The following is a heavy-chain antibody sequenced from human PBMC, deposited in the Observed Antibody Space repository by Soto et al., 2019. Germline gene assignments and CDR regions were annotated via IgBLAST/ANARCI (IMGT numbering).Heavy chain of an antibody. V-gene: IGHV3-23*01. J-gene: IGHJ5*02. CDR2: ISSTGLYT. CDR3: TKSWLFEKNWFDP. D-gene: IGHD3-22*01. CDR1: VFSFTTYG. Sequence: GGSLRLSCAASVFSFTTYGMSWVRQAPGKGLEWVSDISSTGLYTYLADSVKGRFTISRDNSKNTLYLQMNSLRVDDTAVYFCTKSWLFEKNWFDPWGQGTLVTVSS.